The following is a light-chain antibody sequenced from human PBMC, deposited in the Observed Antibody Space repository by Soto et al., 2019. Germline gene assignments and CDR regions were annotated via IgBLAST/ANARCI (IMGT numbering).Light chain of an antibody. V-gene: IGKV1-27*01. Sequence: DLQMTQSPSSLSASLGDRVTITCRASQGIGVYLAWFQQKPGNAPKLLIYDASTLQSGVPSRFSGSGSGTDFTLTVNSLQPEDVATYYCQKYNSAPLTFGGGTRVEIK. CDR2: DAS. J-gene: IGKJ4*01. CDR3: QKYNSAPLT. CDR1: QGIGVY.